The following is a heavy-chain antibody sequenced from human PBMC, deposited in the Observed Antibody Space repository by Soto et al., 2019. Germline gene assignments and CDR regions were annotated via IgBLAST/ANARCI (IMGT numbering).Heavy chain of an antibody. Sequence: SETLSLTCTVSGGSISSGGYYWSWIRQHPGKGLEWIGYIYYSGSTYYNPSLKSRVTISVDTSKNQFSLKLSSVTAADTAVYYCARDNYYGSGSYYNWNIHDAFDIWGQGTMVTVSS. V-gene: IGHV4-31*03. CDR1: GGSISSGGYY. CDR2: IYYSGST. D-gene: IGHD3-10*01. J-gene: IGHJ3*02. CDR3: ARDNYYGSGSYYNWNIHDAFDI.